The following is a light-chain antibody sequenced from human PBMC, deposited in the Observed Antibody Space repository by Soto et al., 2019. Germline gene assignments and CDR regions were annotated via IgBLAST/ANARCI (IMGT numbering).Light chain of an antibody. CDR2: EVS. V-gene: IGLV2-14*01. J-gene: IGLJ1*01. Sequence: QSVLTQPASVSGSPGQSITISCTGTSSDVGGYDYVSWYQHHPGKAPKPTIYEVSNRPSGVSNRFSGSKSGNTASLTISGLQAEAEAEYYCSSYTSSSTDVFGTGTKVTVL. CDR1: SSDVGGYDY. CDR3: SSYTSSSTDV.